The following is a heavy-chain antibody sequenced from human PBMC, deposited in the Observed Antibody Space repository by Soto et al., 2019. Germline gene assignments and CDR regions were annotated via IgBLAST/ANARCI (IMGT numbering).Heavy chain of an antibody. CDR2: IFPGDAET. V-gene: IGHV5-51*01. CDR1: GYNFATHW. D-gene: IGHD5-12*01. J-gene: IGHJ6*02. Sequence: GESLKISCQGSGYNFATHWIGWVRHKAGKGLEWMGIIFPGDAETRYSPSFQGHITISADKSISTAYLRWSSLKASDTGMYYCATPGGFGMDVWGQGTTVTVS. CDR3: ATPGGFGMDV.